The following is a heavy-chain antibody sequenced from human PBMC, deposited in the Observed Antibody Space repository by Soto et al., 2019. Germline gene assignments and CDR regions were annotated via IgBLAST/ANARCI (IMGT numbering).Heavy chain of an antibody. CDR3: ARDSRFLNYYDSSYDPPAFDI. CDR2: MSYDGSNK. J-gene: IGHJ3*02. Sequence: PGGSLRLSCAASGFTFSSYAMHWVRQAPGKGLEWVAVMSYDGSNKYYADSVKGRFTISRDNSKNTLYLQMNSLRAEDTAVYYCARDSRFLNYYDSSYDPPAFDIWGQGTMVTVSS. CDR1: GFTFSSYA. D-gene: IGHD3-22*01. V-gene: IGHV3-30-3*01.